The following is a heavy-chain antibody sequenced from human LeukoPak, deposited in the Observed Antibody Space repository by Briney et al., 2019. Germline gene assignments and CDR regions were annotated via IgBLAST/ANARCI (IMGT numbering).Heavy chain of an antibody. CDR2: IYHSGST. CDR1: GYSTSSGYY. CDR3: ARLIGMDV. J-gene: IGHJ6*04. V-gene: IGHV4-38-2*01. Sequence: PSETLSLTCAVSGYSTSSGYYWGWIRPPPGKGLEWIGSIYHSGSTYYNPSLKSRVTISVDTSKNQFSLKLSSVTAADTAVYYCARLIGMDVWGKGTTVTVSS.